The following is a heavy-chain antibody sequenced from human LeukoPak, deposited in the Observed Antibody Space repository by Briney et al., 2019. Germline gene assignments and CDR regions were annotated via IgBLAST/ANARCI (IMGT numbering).Heavy chain of an antibody. J-gene: IGHJ4*02. Sequence: PSETLSLACTVSGYSISSGYYWGWIRQPPGKGLEWIGNIYHSGSTYYNPSLKSRVTISVDTSKNQFSLKLSSVTAADTAVYYCARFDSYGWYFDYWGQGTLVTVSS. D-gene: IGHD5-18*01. CDR2: IYHSGST. CDR1: GYSISSGYY. CDR3: ARFDSYGWYFDY. V-gene: IGHV4-38-2*02.